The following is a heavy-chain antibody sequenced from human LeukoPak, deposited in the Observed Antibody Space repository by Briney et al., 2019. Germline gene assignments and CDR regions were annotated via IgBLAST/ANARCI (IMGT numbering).Heavy chain of an antibody. CDR1: GGSFSGYY. CDR2: INHSGRT. V-gene: IGHV4-34*01. D-gene: IGHD5-18*01. CDR3: ARGRFYSYGYWWFDP. J-gene: IGHJ5*02. Sequence: SETLSLTCAVYGGSFSGYYWSWIGQPPGKGLEWIGEINHSGRTNYKPSLTSRGTISVETSKNQFSLKLSSVTAADTAVYYCARGRFYSYGYWWFDPWGQGTLVTVSS.